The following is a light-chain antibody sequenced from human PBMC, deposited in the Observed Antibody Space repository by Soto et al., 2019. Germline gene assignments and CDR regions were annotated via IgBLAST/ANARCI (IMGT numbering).Light chain of an antibody. Sequence: EIALTQSPGTLSLSPGERATLSCRASQSVSSNFLAWYQQKPGQAPRLLIYGASSRATGIPDRFSGSGSGTDFTLAISRLEPEDFAVYYCQQYGSSPQTFGQGTKVDIK. CDR3: QQYGSSPQT. CDR1: QSVSSNF. CDR2: GAS. V-gene: IGKV3-20*01. J-gene: IGKJ1*01.